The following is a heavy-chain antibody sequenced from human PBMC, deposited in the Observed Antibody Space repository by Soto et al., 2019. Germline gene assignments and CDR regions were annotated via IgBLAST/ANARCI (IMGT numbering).Heavy chain of an antibody. Sequence: PGGSLRLSCAASGFTFSTYDMHWVRQTAGRGLEWVSAIGTAGDTYYPASVRGRFIVSRENAGNSLYLQMNSLRVEDTAVYYCARAPGTNLALGRTGPFDFWGQGSLVTVSS. CDR2: IGTAGDT. D-gene: IGHD7-27*01. V-gene: IGHV3-13*01. CDR1: GFTFSTYD. CDR3: ARAPGTNLALGRTGPFDF. J-gene: IGHJ4*02.